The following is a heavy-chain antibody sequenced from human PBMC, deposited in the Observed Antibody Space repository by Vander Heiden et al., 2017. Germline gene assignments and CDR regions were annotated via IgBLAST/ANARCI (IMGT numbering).Heavy chain of an antibody. V-gene: IGHV4-31*03. J-gene: IGHJ5*02. CDR1: GGSISSGGYY. Sequence: QVQLQESGPGLVKPSQTLSLTCTVSGGSISSGGYYWSWIRQHPGKGLEWIGYIYYSGSTYYNPSLKSRVTIAVDTSKNQFSLKLSSVTAADTAVYYCARDLEYCSGGSCYSGNWFDPWGQGTLVTVSS. CDR3: ARDLEYCSGGSCYSGNWFDP. D-gene: IGHD2-15*01. CDR2: IYYSGST.